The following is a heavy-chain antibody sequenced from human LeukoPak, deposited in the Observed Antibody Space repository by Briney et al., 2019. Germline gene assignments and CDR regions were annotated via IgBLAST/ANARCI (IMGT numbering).Heavy chain of an antibody. J-gene: IGHJ6*03. D-gene: IGHD3-10*01. CDR3: ARGTYYYGSGKDYMDV. CDR1: GYTFTSYG. V-gene: IGHV1-18*01. Sequence: ASVKVSCKASGYTFTSYGISWVRQAPGQGLEWMGWISAYNGNTNYAQKLQGRVTMTTDTSTSTAYMELRSLRSDDTAVYYCARGTYYYGSGKDYMDVWGKGTTVTVSS. CDR2: ISAYNGNT.